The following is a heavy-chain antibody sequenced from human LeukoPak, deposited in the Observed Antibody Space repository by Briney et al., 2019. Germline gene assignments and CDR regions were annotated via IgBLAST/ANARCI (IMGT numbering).Heavy chain of an antibody. CDR1: GFTFSSYS. CDR3: ARDSVSGLVLTYYFDY. V-gene: IGHV3-64*01. J-gene: IGHJ4*02. CDR2: ISSNGGST. D-gene: IGHD3/OR15-3a*01. Sequence: GGSLRLSCAASGFTFSSYSMNWVRQAPGKGLEYVSAISSNGGSTYYANSVKGRFTISRDNSKNTLYLQMNSLRAEDTAVYYCARDSVSGLVLTYYFDYWGQGTLVTVSS.